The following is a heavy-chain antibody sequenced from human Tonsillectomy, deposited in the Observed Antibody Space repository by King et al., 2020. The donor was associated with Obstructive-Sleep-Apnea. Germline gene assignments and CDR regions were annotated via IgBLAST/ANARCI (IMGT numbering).Heavy chain of an antibody. CDR1: GFIFSSYA. V-gene: IGHV3-30*04. J-gene: IGHJ4*02. CDR3: AGDRSTGWRLFDS. Sequence: VQLVESGGGVVQPGRSLRLSCEASGFIFSSYAMHWVRQAPGKGLEWVALISYDGSDKYYADSVKGRFSISRDNSKNTVYLQMNSLRVEDTAVYYCAGDRSTGWRLFDSWGQGTLVTVSS. CDR2: ISYDGSDK. D-gene: IGHD6-19*01.